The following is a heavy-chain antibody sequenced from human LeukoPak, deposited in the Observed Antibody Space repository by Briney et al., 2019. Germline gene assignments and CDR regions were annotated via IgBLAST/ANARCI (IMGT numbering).Heavy chain of an antibody. J-gene: IGHJ4*02. V-gene: IGHV3-23*01. Sequence: GGSLRLSCAASGFTFSSYAMSWVRQAPGKGLEWVSVIIGSGGSTFYADSVKGRFTISRDNSKNTLYLRMNSLRAEDTAVYYCAKQPVSGSSTWYFDCWGQGTLVTVSS. CDR1: GFTFSSYA. D-gene: IGHD6-13*01. CDR2: IIGSGGST. CDR3: AKQPVSGSSTWYFDC.